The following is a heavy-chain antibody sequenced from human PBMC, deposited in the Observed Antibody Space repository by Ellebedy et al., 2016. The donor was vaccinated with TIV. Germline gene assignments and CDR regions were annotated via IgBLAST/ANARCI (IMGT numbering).Heavy chain of an antibody. CDR2: IYPGDSDT. J-gene: IGHJ5*02. V-gene: IGHV5-51*01. D-gene: IGHD6-13*01. CDR1: GYTFTTYW. CDR3: TRRPGDSSSWDNWFDP. Sequence: GESLKISCRGSGYTFTTYWIGWVRQMPGKGLEWMGIIYPGDSDTRYSPSFQGQVTMSAAKSTSTAYLQWSSLKAADTAMYYCTRRPGDSSSWDNWFDPWGQGTLVIVSS.